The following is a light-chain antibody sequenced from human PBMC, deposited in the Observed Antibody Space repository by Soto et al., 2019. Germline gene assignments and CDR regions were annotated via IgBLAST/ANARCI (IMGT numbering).Light chain of an antibody. CDR2: ATT. CDR3: QHYDGSPRT. J-gene: IGKJ2*01. Sequence: IVLTQSPATLSLSPGERATLSCRASQSVSSYLAWYQQKTGQGPRLLIFATTTRATGIPARFSGSGSGTDFTLTISGLEPEDSAVYYCQHYDGSPRTFGQGTKLEIK. V-gene: IGKV3-11*01. CDR1: QSVSSY.